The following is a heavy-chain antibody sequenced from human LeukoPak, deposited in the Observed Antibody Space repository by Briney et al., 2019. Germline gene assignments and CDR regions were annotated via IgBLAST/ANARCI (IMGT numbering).Heavy chain of an antibody. Sequence: SETLSLTCAVYGGSFSGYYWSWIRQPPGKGLEWIGEINHSGSTNYNPSLKSRVTISVDTSKNQFSLKLSSVTAADTAVYYCAKKTSGYYPGYWGQGTLVTVSS. CDR2: INHSGST. CDR3: AKKTSGYYPGY. V-gene: IGHV4-34*01. J-gene: IGHJ4*02. D-gene: IGHD3-22*01. CDR1: GGSFSGYY.